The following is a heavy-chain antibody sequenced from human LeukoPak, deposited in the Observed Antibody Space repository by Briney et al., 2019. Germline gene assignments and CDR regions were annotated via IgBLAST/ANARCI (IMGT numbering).Heavy chain of an antibody. V-gene: IGHV3-33*06. Sequence: SLILSWSASRLDDSREGIQCIRQAPAKGLKWVAVIWYDGSNKYYADSVKGRFTISRDNSKNTLYLQMNSLRAEDTAVYYCAKGGYSGYDPTFDYWGQGTLVTVSS. J-gene: IGHJ4*02. CDR2: IWYDGSNK. D-gene: IGHD5-12*01. CDR1: RLDDSREG. CDR3: AKGGYSGYDPTFDY.